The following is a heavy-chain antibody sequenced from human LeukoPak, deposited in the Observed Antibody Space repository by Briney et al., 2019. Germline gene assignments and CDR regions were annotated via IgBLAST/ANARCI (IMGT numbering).Heavy chain of an antibody. CDR1: GFTFSSYG. D-gene: IGHD2-15*01. Sequence: GGSLRLSCAASGFTFSSYGMHWVRQAPGKGLEWVSYISSSGSTIYYADSVKGRFTISRDNAKNSLYLQMNSLRAEDTAVYYCARVPRGYCSGGSCDWGQGTLVTVSS. CDR2: ISSSGSTI. V-gene: IGHV3-48*04. CDR3: ARVPRGYCSGGSCD. J-gene: IGHJ4*02.